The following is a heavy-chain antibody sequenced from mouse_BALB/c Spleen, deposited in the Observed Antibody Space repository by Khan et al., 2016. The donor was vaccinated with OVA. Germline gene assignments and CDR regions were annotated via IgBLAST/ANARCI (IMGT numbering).Heavy chain of an antibody. D-gene: IGHD2-14*01. CDR2: INPRSSYT. J-gene: IGHJ4*01. CDR3: ARRTTDYAMDY. CDR1: GYTFTSNT. V-gene: IGHV1-4*01. Sequence: VQLQQSGAELARPGASVKMSCKASGYTFTSNTMHWVKQRPGQGLEWIGYINPRSSYTNYNQKFKDKATLTADKSSSTAYMQLSNLTSEDSAVYYCARRTTDYAMDYWGQGTSVTVSS.